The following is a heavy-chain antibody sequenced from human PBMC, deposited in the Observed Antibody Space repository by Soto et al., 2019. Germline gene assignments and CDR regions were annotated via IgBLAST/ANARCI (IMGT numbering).Heavy chain of an antibody. CDR1: GFTFTSYG. Sequence: QAHLVESGRGVVQPGRSLRLSCAASGFTFTSYGMHWVRQAPGTRLEWVAVISYDGGLQHYADSVKGRFTISRDNSKNMVLLQMNSLRAEDTAVYYCVSDRGCGHASVPYSWGQGTLVSVSS. J-gene: IGHJ4*02. CDR3: VSDRGCGHASVPYS. D-gene: IGHD3-10*01. V-gene: IGHV3-30*03. CDR2: ISYDGGLQ.